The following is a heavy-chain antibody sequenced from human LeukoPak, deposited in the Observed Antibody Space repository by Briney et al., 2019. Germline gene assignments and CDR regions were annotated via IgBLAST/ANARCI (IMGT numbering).Heavy chain of an antibody. V-gene: IGHV4-4*07. D-gene: IGHD5-24*01. CDR2: IYTSGST. J-gene: IGHJ4*02. Sequence: SETLSLTCTVSGGSISSYYWSWIRQPAGKGLEWIGRIYTSGSTNYNPSLKSRVTISVDTSKNQFSLKLSSVTAADTAVYYCARDPEVRDGFYFDYWGQGTLVTVPS. CDR3: ARDPEVRDGFYFDY. CDR1: GGSISSYY.